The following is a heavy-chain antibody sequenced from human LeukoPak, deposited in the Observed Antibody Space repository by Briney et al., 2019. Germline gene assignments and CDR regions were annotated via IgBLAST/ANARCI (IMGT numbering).Heavy chain of an antibody. V-gene: IGHV1-18*01. J-gene: IGHJ4*02. D-gene: IGHD5-18*01. CDR3: ARGARGYSYGYKVPDFDY. CDR2: ISAYNGNT. CDR1: GYTFTSYG. Sequence: GASVKVSCKASGYTFTSYGISWVRQAPGQGLEWMGWISAYNGNTNYAQKLQGRVTMTTDTSTSTAYMELRSLRSDDTAVYYCARGARGYSYGYKVPDFDYWGQGTLVTVSS.